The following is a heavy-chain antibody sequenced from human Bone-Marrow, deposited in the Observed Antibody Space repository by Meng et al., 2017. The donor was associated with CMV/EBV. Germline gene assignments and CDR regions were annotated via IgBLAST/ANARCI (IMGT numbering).Heavy chain of an antibody. CDR3: AREVPTTDYFDF. V-gene: IGHV4-34*10. CDR1: GGSFSGYY. J-gene: IGHJ4*02. Sequence: SETLSLTCAVYGGSFSGYYWSWIRQPPGKGLEWIATVYCRGSSFYNPSLKSRVTMSVDTSKSQFYLRLSSVTAADTALYYCAREVPTTDYFDFWGPGRLVTVSS. D-gene: IGHD4/OR15-4a*01. CDR2: VYCRGSS.